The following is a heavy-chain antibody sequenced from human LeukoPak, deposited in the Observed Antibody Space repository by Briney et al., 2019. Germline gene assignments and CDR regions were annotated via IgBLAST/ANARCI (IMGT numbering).Heavy chain of an antibody. J-gene: IGHJ4*02. V-gene: IGHV3-7*01. CDR1: GFTFSSYW. Sequence: PGGSLRLSCAASGFTFSSYWMNWVRQAPGKGLEWVANIKQDGSEKYYVDSVKGRFTISRDNAKNSLYLQMNRLRAEDTAVYYCSTSIRGYSDYWGQGTLVTVSS. CDR3: STSIRGYSDY. D-gene: IGHD2-2*01. CDR2: IKQDGSEK.